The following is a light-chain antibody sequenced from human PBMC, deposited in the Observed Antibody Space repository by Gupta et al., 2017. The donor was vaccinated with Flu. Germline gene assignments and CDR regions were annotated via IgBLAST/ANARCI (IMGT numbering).Light chain of an antibody. CDR2: NDA. J-gene: IGLJ1*01. Sequence: QSVLTQPPSASGTPGQRVTMSCSGSSSNIGKYPVNWYQLLPGTAPKLLIFNDAQRPSVVPDRFSGTKSGTSASLAISGLQSEDEADYYCAVWDDSLKEVFGSGTKVTVL. CDR1: SSNIGKYP. CDR3: AVWDDSLKEV. V-gene: IGLV1-44*01.